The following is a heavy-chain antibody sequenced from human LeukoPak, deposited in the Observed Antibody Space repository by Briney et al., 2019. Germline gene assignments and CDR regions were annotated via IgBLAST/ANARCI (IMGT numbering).Heavy chain of an antibody. V-gene: IGHV3-30*02. D-gene: IGHD5-18*01. CDR1: GFTFSSYG. J-gene: IGHJ4*02. CDR2: IRYDGSNK. CDR3: AKGEPFRGYSYGPVDY. Sequence: PGGSLRLSCAASGFTFSSYGMHWVRQAPGKGLEWVAFIRYDGSNKYYADSVKGRFTISRDNSKNTLYLQMNSLRAEDTAVYYCAKGEPFRGYSYGPVDYWGQGTLVTVSS.